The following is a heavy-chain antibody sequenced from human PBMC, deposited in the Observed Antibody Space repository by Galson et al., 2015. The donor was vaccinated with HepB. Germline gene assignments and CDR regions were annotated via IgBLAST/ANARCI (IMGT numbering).Heavy chain of an antibody. D-gene: IGHD1-26*01. CDR3: AGEREGFAI. J-gene: IGHJ3*02. CDR2: ITTSSTYR. V-gene: IGHV3-21*06. Sequence: SLRLSCAASGFAFQTYVVNWVRQAPGKGLEWVSSITTSSTYRYYANSVKGRFTIYRDNAKNSLYLQMNSLRVEDTATYYCAGEREGFAIWGQGTMVIVSS. CDR1: GFAFQTYV.